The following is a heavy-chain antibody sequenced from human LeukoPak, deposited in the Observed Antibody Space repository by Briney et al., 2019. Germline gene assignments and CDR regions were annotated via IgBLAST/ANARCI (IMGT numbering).Heavy chain of an antibody. CDR2: IWYDGSNK. Sequence: PGGSLRLSCAASGFTFSSYGMHWVRQAPGKGLEWVAVIWYDGSNKYYADSVRGRFTISRDNSKNTLYLQMNSLRAEDTAVYYCARDYGDYGMDVWGQGTTVTVSS. J-gene: IGHJ6*02. CDR1: GFTFSSYG. D-gene: IGHD4-17*01. CDR3: ARDYGDYGMDV. V-gene: IGHV3-33*01.